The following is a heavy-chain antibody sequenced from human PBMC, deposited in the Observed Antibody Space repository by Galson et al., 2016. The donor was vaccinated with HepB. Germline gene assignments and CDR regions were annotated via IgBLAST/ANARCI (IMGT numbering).Heavy chain of an antibody. CDR1: GFTFSTYS. Sequence: SLRLSCAGSGFTFSTYSMNWVRQAPGKGLEWISYISSSSGTIFYADSVKGRFTISRENANNSLYLQMNSLRDEDTAVYYCARDEEHLYAMDVWGQGTTVTVSS. V-gene: IGHV3-48*02. D-gene: IGHD1/OR15-1a*01. CDR3: ARDEEHLYAMDV. CDR2: ISSSSGTI. J-gene: IGHJ6*02.